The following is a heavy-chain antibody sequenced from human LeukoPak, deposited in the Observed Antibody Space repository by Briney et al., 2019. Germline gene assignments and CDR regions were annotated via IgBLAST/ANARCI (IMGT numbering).Heavy chain of an antibody. Sequence: ASVKVSCKTSGYTFTDYYMHWVRQAPGQGLEWIGWINPNSGDTNYAQKFQGRVTMTRDTSITTAYMELSRLTSDDTAVYYCARDLGYSRRYYDFSDWGQGTLVTVSS. CDR2: INPNSGDT. CDR3: ARDLGYSRRYYDFSD. D-gene: IGHD3-3*01. CDR1: GYTFTDYY. J-gene: IGHJ4*02. V-gene: IGHV1-2*02.